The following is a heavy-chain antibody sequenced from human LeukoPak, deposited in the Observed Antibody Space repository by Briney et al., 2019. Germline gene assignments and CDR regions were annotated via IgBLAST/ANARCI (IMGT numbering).Heavy chain of an antibody. D-gene: IGHD1-26*01. CDR2: IIPIFGTA. J-gene: IGHJ4*02. CDR3: ASDRNGGSYYAYVFDY. CDR1: GGTFSNYA. Sequence: SVKVSCKASGGTFSNYAISWVRQAPGQGLEWMGGIIPIFGTANYAQKFQGRVTITADESTSTAYMELSSLRSEDTAVYYCASDRNGGSYYAYVFDYWGQGTLVTVSS. V-gene: IGHV1-69*13.